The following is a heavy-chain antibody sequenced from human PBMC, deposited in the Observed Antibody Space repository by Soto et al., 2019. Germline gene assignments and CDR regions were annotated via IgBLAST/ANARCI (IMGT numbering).Heavy chain of an antibody. D-gene: IGHD6-19*01. CDR3: ARENSPYSRGWYRRHYYYGMDV. CDR2: ISAYNGNT. Sequence: ASVKGSCKASGYTLTSYGISWGRQAPGQGLEWMGWISAYNGNTNYAQKLQGRVTMTTYTSTSTAYMELRSLRSDDTAVYYCARENSPYSRGWYRRHYYYGMDVWGQGTTVTVSS. CDR1: GYTLTSYG. V-gene: IGHV1-18*04. J-gene: IGHJ6*02.